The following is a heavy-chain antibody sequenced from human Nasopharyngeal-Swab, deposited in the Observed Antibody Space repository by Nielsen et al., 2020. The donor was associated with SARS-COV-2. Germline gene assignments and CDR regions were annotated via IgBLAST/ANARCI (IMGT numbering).Heavy chain of an antibody. Sequence: ASVKVSCKASGYTFTSYYMHWVRQAPGQGLEWMGIINPSGGSTSYAQKFQGRVTMTRDTSTSTAYMELSSLRSEDTAVYYCAAELIASGWYSGYYYYGMDVWGQGTTVTVSS. CDR2: INPSGGST. D-gene: IGHD6-19*01. CDR1: GYTFTSYY. V-gene: IGHV1-46*01. CDR3: AAELIASGWYSGYYYYGMDV. J-gene: IGHJ6*02.